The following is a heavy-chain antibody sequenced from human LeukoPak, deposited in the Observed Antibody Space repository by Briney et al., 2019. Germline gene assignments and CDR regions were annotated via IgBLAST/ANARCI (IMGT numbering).Heavy chain of an antibody. Sequence: PGGSLRLSCAASGFTFSGYWMSWVRQAPGKGLEWVANIKQDGSEKYYVDSVKGRFIISRDNAKNSLYLQMNSLRAEDTAVYYCARRAVAGSYDAFDMWGQGTMVTVSS. V-gene: IGHV3-7*01. J-gene: IGHJ3*02. CDR3: ARRAVAGSYDAFDM. CDR1: GFTFSGYW. D-gene: IGHD6-19*01. CDR2: IKQDGSEK.